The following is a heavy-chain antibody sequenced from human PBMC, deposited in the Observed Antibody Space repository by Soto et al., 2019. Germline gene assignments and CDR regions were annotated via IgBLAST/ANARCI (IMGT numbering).Heavy chain of an antibody. V-gene: IGHV3-15*01. CDR2: MKSKTDGGTT. CDR1: GFTFSNAW. CDR3: ARGFSAGKGSPPDF. Sequence: PGGSLRLSCAASGFTFSNAWMSWVRQASGKGLEWVGRMKSKTDGGTTDYAAPVKGRFTISRDDSKNTLYPQMNSLKTEDTAVYYCARGFSAGKGSPPDFWGQGSLVTAPQ. D-gene: IGHD6-13*01. J-gene: IGHJ4*02.